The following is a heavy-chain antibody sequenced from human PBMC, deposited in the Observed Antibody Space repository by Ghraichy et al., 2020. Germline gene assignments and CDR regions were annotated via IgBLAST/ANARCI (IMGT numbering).Heavy chain of an antibody. CDR1: GFTVSSHA. V-gene: IGHV3-23*01. CDR3: AKFRGVGLLEAIDY. D-gene: IGHD3-3*01. CDR2: ISGSGGST. J-gene: IGHJ4*02. Sequence: GGSLRLSCAASGFTVSSHAMSWVRQAPGKGLEWVSGISGSGGSTNYADSVKGRFTVSRDNSKNTLYLQMNSLRAEDTALYYCAKFRGVGLLEAIDYSGQGTLFTFSP.